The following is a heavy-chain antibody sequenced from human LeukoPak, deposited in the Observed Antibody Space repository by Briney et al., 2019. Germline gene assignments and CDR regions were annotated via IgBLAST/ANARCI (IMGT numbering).Heavy chain of an antibody. CDR2: MNMDGSIT. V-gene: IGHV3-74*03. CDR1: GFTFSSYW. D-gene: IGHD2-2*01. Sequence: PGGSLRLSCAASGFTFSSYWMHWVRQAPGEGLVWVSRMNMDGSITTYADSVEGRFTISRDNAKNTLYLQMNSLRAEDTGVYYCARAGQYRFDYWGQGTLVTVSS. CDR3: ARAGQYRFDY. J-gene: IGHJ4*02.